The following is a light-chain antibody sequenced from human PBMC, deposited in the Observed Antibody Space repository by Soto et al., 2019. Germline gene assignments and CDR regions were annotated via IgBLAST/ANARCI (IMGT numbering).Light chain of an antibody. J-gene: IGKJ5*01. CDR3: QQRHMWPIT. V-gene: IGKV3-11*01. CDR1: QSFRGL. CDR2: DAY. Sequence: EGVLTQSPVTLSLSPGERATLSCRASQSFRGLLAWYQQKPGQAPRLLIYDAYNRAAGIQPRFSGSGSGTAFTLTIRSLEPEDSAVYYCQQRHMWPITFGQGTRLEIK.